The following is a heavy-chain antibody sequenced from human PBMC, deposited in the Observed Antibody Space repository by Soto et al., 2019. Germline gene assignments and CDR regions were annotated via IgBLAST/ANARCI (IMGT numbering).Heavy chain of an antibody. J-gene: IGHJ4*02. V-gene: IGHV3-23*01. CDR3: AKDRSSTSCYAFDY. CDR2: ISGSGGTT. Sequence: EVQLLESGGGLVQPGGSLRLSCAASGFTFRNYAMSWARQAPGKGLEWVSAISGSGGTTHYADSVKGRFTISRDNSKNTLYLQMNSLRVEDTAVYYCAKDRSSTSCYAFDYWGQGSPVTVSS. D-gene: IGHD2-2*01. CDR1: GFTFRNYA.